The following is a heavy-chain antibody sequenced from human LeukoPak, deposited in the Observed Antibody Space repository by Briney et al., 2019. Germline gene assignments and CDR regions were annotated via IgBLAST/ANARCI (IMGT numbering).Heavy chain of an antibody. CDR2: INPNSGGT. CDR3: ARDTHYYGSGSYIFDY. J-gene: IGHJ4*02. CDR1: GYTFTGYY. V-gene: IGHV1-2*02. D-gene: IGHD3-10*01. Sequence: ASVKVSCKASGYTFTGYYLYWVRQAPGQGLEWMGWINPNSGGTNFAQKFQGRVTMTRDTSISTVYMELRSLRSDDTAVYYCARDTHYYGSGSYIFDYWGQGTLVTVSS.